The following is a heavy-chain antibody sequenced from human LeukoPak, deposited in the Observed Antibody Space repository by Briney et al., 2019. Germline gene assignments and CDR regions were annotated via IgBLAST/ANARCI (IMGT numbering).Heavy chain of an antibody. D-gene: IGHD2-15*01. J-gene: IGHJ4*02. V-gene: IGHV4-34*01. CDR1: GGSFSGYY. CDR2: INHSGST. CDR3: ARVRCSGGSCPN. Sequence: PSETLSLTCAVSGGSFSGYYWSWIRQPPGKGLEWIGEINHSGSTNYNPSLKSRVTISVDTSKNQFSLKLSSVTAADTAVYYCARVRCSGGSCPNWGQGTLVTVSS.